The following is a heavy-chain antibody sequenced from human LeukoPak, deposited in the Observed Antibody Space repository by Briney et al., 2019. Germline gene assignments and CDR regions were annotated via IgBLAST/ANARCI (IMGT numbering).Heavy chain of an antibody. CDR3: ARRKAATFGMDV. J-gene: IGHJ6*02. CDR2: TYYRSKWYN. Sequence: SQTLSLTCAISGDSVSSNSATWNWIRQSPSRGLEWLGRTYYRSKWYNDYAVSMKSRITINPDTSKNQFSLQLDSVTPEDTAVYYCARRKAATFGMDVWGQGTTVTVSS. D-gene: IGHD6-13*01. V-gene: IGHV6-1*01. CDR1: GDSVSSNSAT.